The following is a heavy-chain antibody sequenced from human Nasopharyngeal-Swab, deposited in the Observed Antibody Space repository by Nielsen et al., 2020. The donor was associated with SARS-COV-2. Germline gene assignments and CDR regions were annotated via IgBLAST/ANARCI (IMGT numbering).Heavy chain of an antibody. J-gene: IGHJ6*02. CDR1: GYTFTSYA. Sequence: APVKVSCKASGYTFTSYAMNWVRQAPGQGLEWMGWINTNTGNPTYAQGFTGRFVFSLDTSVSTAYLQISSLKAEDTAVYYCARGNIAIQYYYYGMDVWGQGTTVTASS. CDR2: INTNTGNP. D-gene: IGHD2/OR15-2a*01. V-gene: IGHV7-4-1*02. CDR3: ARGNIAIQYYYYGMDV.